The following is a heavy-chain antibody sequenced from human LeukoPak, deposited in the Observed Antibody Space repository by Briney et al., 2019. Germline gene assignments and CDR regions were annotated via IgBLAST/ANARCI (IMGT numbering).Heavy chain of an antibody. D-gene: IGHD3-10*02. V-gene: IGHV4-34*01. J-gene: IGHJ4*02. Sequence: SETLSLTCAVYGGSFSGYYWSWIRQPPGKGLEWIGEINHSGSTNYNPSLKSRVTISVDTSKNQFSLKLSSMTAADTAVYYCYVTSPYDFWGQGTLVTVSS. CDR1: GGSFSGYY. CDR3: YVTSPYDF. CDR2: INHSGST.